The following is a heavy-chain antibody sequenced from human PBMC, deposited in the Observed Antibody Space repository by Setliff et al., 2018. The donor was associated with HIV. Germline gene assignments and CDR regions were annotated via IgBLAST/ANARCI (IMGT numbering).Heavy chain of an antibody. J-gene: IGHJ4*02. V-gene: IGHV4-59*01. D-gene: IGHD6-19*01. CDR2: IYSNGGT. CDR3: ARHTIGVATWSDGFDF. CDR1: GVSISSYY. Sequence: SETLSLTCNVSGVSISSYYWSWIRQPPGKGLEYIGYIYSNGGTNYNPSLKSRVSTSVDTSKNQFSLKLSSVTAADTAVYYCARHTIGVATWSDGFDFWGQGRLVTVSS.